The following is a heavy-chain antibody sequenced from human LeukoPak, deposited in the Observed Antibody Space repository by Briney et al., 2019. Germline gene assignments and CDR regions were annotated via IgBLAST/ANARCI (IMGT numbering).Heavy chain of an antibody. CDR2: INHSGST. CDR3: ARVVVVAAKANWFDP. Sequence: SETLSLTCAVYGGSFSGYYWSWIRQPPGEGLEWIGEINHSGSTNYNPSLKSRVTISVDTSKNQFSLKLSSVTAADTAVYYCARVVVVAAKANWFDPWGQGTLVTVSS. V-gene: IGHV4-34*01. D-gene: IGHD2-15*01. J-gene: IGHJ5*02. CDR1: GGSFSGYY.